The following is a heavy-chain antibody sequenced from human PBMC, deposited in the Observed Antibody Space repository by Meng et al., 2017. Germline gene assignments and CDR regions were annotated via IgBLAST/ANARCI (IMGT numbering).Heavy chain of an antibody. CDR2: ITKDGSRK. CDR1: GFIFSNYE. Sequence: QVQVLESWVDVVPPGMSLTLSCAASGFIFSNYEMHWVRQAPCKGLEWVACITKDGSRKYYLGSVRGRFTISRDNSKNTLYLEMNSLRSEDTALYYCARDFDYWGQGTLVTVSS. J-gene: IGHJ4*02. CDR3: ARDFDY. V-gene: IGHV3-30*16.